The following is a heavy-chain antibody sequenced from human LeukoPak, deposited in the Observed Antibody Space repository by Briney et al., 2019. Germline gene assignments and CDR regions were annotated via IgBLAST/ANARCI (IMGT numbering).Heavy chain of an antibody. J-gene: IGHJ4*02. CDR2: ISSSSSYI. Sequence: GGSLRLSCAASGFTFSSYSMNWVRQAPGKGLEWVSSISSSSSYIYYADSVKGRFTISRDNAKNSLYLQMNSLRAEDTAVYYCARVRVAAAGTIDYWGQGTLVTVSS. CDR3: ARVRVAAAGTIDY. CDR1: GFTFSSYS. V-gene: IGHV3-21*01. D-gene: IGHD6-13*01.